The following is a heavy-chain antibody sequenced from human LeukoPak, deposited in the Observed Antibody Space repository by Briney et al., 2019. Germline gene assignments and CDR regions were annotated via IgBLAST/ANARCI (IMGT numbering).Heavy chain of an antibody. CDR3: ASAQTPPGYCSSTSCSTEYYFDY. CDR1: GFTFSSYW. D-gene: IGHD2-2*01. Sequence: GGSLRLSCAASGFTFSSYWMSWVRQAPGKGLEWVANIKQDGSEKYYVDSVKGRFTISRDTAKNSLYLQMNSLRAEDTAVYYCASAQTPPGYCSSTSCSTEYYFDYWGQGTLVTVSS. J-gene: IGHJ4*02. V-gene: IGHV3-7*01. CDR2: IKQDGSEK.